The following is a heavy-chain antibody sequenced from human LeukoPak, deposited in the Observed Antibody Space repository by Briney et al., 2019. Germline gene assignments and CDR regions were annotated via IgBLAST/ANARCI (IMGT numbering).Heavy chain of an antibody. D-gene: IGHD3-22*01. CDR3: ARANYYDTSGYSRGAFDI. J-gene: IGHJ3*02. CDR2: IYYSGST. V-gene: IGHV4-59*08. Sequence: SETLSLTCTVSGGSISGYYWSWIRQPPGKGLEWIAYIYYSGSTNYNPSLKSRVTISVDTSKNQFSLKLSSVTAADTAVYYCARANYYDTSGYSRGAFDIWGQGTMVTVSS. CDR1: GGSISGYY.